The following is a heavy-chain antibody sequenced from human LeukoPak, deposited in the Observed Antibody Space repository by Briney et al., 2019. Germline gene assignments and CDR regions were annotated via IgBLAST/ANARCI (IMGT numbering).Heavy chain of an antibody. CDR1: GFTFDDYG. J-gene: IGHJ4*02. V-gene: IGHV3-20*04. D-gene: IGHD3-22*01. CDR2: TNWNGGST. CDR3: ARGTEVYYDRSSYYSY. Sequence: GGSLRLSCVASGFTFDDYGMGWVRQVPWKWLEWVSGTNWNGGSTGYADSVKGRFTISRDNAKNSLYLQMNSLRAEDTAFYYCARGTEVYYDRSSYYSYSRQGTLVTVSS.